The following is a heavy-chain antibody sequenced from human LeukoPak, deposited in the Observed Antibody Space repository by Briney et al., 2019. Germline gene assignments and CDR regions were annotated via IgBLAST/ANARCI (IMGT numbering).Heavy chain of an antibody. CDR1: GFTFSSYG. D-gene: IGHD3-22*01. CDR2: IWYDGSNK. Sequence: GGSLRLSCAASGFTFSSYGMHWVRQAPGKGLEWVAVIWYDGSNKYYADSVKGRFTISRDNSKNTLYLQMNSLRAEDTAVYYCARDGDYYDSTYYFDYWGQGTLATVSS. CDR3: ARDGDYYDSTYYFDY. V-gene: IGHV3-33*01. J-gene: IGHJ4*02.